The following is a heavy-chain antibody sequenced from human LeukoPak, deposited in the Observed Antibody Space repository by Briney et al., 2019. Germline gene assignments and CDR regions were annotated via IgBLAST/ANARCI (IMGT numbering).Heavy chain of an antibody. V-gene: IGHV4-39*07. CDR1: GGSISSSSYY. J-gene: IGHJ4*02. Sequence: SETLSLTCTVSGGSISSSSYYWGWIRQPPGKGLEWIGSIYYSGSNKYNPSLKSRVTISLDTSKKQFYLTLSSVTAADTAVYYCARGPPHYYETSAFGVFDYWGQGILVTVSS. CDR3: ARGPPHYYETSAFGVFDY. CDR2: IYYSGSN. D-gene: IGHD3-22*01.